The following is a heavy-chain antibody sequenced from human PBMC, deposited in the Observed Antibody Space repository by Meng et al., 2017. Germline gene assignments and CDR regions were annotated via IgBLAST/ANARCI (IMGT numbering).Heavy chain of an antibody. CDR2: MNPNSGNT. Sequence: QVQVVQSGAEVKKPGASVKVSCKASGYTFTSYDINWVRQATGQGLEWMGWMNPNSGNTGYAQKFQGRVTMTRNTSISTAYMELSSLRSEDTAVYYCARGSSSWITNWFDPWGQETLVTVSS. CDR1: GYTFTSYD. D-gene: IGHD6-13*01. J-gene: IGHJ5*02. CDR3: ARGSSSWITNWFDP. V-gene: IGHV1-8*01.